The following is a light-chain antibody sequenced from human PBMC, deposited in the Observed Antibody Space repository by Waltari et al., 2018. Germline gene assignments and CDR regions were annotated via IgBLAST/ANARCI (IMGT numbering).Light chain of an antibody. CDR2: DAS. V-gene: IGKV3-11*01. J-gene: IGKJ5*01. Sequence: IELKQSPATPSLSPGESATLSCRAKESVSSYLAWYQQKPGQAPRLLIYDASNRAAGIPARFSGSGYGTDFTLTISSLEPEDFAIYYCQQRTNWVTTFGQGTRLDIK. CDR3: QQRTNWVTT. CDR1: ESVSSY.